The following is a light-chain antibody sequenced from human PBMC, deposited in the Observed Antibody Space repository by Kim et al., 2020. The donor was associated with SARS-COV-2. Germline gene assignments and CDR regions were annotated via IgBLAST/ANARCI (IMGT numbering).Light chain of an antibody. J-gene: IGLJ3*02. V-gene: IGLV2-14*04. CDR3: SSYTSSSTWV. Sequence: GQSITLSCTGASSDVIGYNYVSWYQQHPGKAPKLMIFDVSKRPSGVSNRFSGSKSGNTASLTISGLQAEDEADYYCSSYTSSSTWVFGGGTKLTVL. CDR1: SSDVIGYNY. CDR2: DVS.